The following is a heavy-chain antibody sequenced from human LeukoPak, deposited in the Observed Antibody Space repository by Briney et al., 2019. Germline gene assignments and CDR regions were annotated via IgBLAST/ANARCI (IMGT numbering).Heavy chain of an antibody. CDR3: ARLKDWLMYGMDV. CDR1: GFTFSSYW. J-gene: IGHJ6*02. Sequence: PGGSLRLSCAASGFTFSSYWMSWVRQAPGKGLEWVANIKQDGSEKYYVDSVKGRFTISRDNAKDSLYLQMNSLRAEDTAVYYCARLKDWLMYGMDVWGQGTTVTVSS. CDR2: IKQDGSEK. D-gene: IGHD3-9*01. V-gene: IGHV3-7*01.